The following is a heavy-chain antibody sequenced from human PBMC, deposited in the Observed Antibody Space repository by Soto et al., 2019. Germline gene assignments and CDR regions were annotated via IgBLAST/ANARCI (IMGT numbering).Heavy chain of an antibody. Sequence: QVQLVESGGGVVQPGRSLRLSCAASGFTFSSYGMHWVRQAPGKGLEWVAVIWYDGSNKYYADSVKGRFTISRDNSKNTLYLQMNSPRAEDTAVYYCARTGGYSSGWWGYYFDYWCQGTLVTVSS. J-gene: IGHJ4*02. CDR2: IWYDGSNK. CDR1: GFTFSSYG. V-gene: IGHV3-33*01. D-gene: IGHD6-19*01. CDR3: ARTGGYSSGWWGYYFDY.